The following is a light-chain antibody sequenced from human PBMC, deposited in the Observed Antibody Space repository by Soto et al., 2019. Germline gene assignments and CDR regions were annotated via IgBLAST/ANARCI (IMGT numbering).Light chain of an antibody. Sequence: NFMLIQPHSVSESPGKTVTISCTRSSGSIASNYVQWFQQRPGSAPTTVIYEDNKRPSGVPDRFSGSIDSSSNSASLTISGLKTEDEADYYCQSFHSTGGVFGGGTKVTVL. CDR1: SGSIASNY. CDR2: EDN. V-gene: IGLV6-57*04. J-gene: IGLJ3*02. CDR3: QSFHSTGGV.